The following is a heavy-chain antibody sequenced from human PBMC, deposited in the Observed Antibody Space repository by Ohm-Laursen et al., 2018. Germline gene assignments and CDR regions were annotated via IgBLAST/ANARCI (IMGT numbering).Heavy chain of an antibody. J-gene: IGHJ3*02. Sequence: LSLTCAASGFTVSSNYMSWVRQAPGKGLEWVSVIYSGGSTYYADSVKGRFTISRDNSKNTLYLQMNSLRAEDTAVYYCARGTAKGFDIWGQGTMVTVSS. CDR2: IYSGGST. D-gene: IGHD2-21*02. CDR1: GFTVSSNY. V-gene: IGHV3-53*01. CDR3: ARGTAKGFDI.